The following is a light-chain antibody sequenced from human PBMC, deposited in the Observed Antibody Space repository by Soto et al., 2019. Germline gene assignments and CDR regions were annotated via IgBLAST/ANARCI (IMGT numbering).Light chain of an antibody. J-gene: IGKJ5*01. Sequence: EIVLTQSPGTLSLSPGERATLSCRASQSFSSSYLAWYQQKPGQAPRLLIYGASSRATGIPDRFSGSGSGTDFTLTIRRMEPEDFAVYYWQQYGTSITFGQGTRLEI. CDR3: QQYGTSIT. CDR1: QSFSSSY. V-gene: IGKV3-20*01. CDR2: GAS.